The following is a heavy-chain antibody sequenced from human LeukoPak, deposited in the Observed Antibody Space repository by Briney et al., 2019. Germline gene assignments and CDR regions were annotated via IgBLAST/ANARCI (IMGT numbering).Heavy chain of an antibody. CDR2: IIPIFGTA. J-gene: IGHJ4*02. CDR1: GGTCSSSA. Sequence: SVKVSCKASGGTCSSSAISWVRQAPGHGLEWMGGIIPIFGTANYAQKFQGRVTITTDESTSTAYMELSSLRSEDTAVYYCARDGPSGYDYSFDYWFQGTVVAVTS. D-gene: IGHD5-12*01. V-gene: IGHV1-69*05. CDR3: ARDGPSGYDYSFDY.